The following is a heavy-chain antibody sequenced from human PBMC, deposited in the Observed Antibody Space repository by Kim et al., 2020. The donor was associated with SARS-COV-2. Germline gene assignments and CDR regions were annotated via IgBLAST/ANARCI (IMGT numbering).Heavy chain of an antibody. CDR1: GYPFSGFY. J-gene: IGHJ6*02. V-gene: IGHV1-2*02. CDR3: ARGSDYHGLDV. Sequence: ASVKVSCKTSGYPFSGFYIHWVRQAPGQGLEWMGWISPNNGATKYAEASQGRVTMTRDTSFNTAYLELSRVKSDDTAIYFCARGSDYHGLDVWGQGTTVTVSS. CDR2: ISPNNGAT.